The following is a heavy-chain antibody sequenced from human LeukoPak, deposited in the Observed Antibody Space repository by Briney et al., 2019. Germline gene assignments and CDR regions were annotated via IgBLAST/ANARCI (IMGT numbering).Heavy chain of an antibody. J-gene: IGHJ1*01. Sequence: GGSLRLSCAASGFTFDDYAMHWVRQAPGKGLEWVSGINWNSGSIGYADSVKGRFTISRDNAKNSLYLQMNSLRAEDTALYYCAKLYISGWYQYFQHWGQGTLVTVSS. CDR1: GFTFDDYA. D-gene: IGHD6-19*01. V-gene: IGHV3-9*01. CDR3: AKLYISGWYQYFQH. CDR2: INWNSGSI.